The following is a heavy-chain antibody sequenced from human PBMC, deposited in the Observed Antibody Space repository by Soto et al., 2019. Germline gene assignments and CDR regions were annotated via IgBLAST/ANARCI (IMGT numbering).Heavy chain of an antibody. D-gene: IGHD3-3*01. CDR1: GFTFSSYA. V-gene: IGHV3-30-3*01. CDR3: AREDYDF. CDR2: ISYDGSNK. J-gene: IGHJ4*02. Sequence: PVGSLRLSCAASGFTFSSYAMHWVRQAPGKGLEWVAVISYDGSNKYYADSVKGRFTISRDNSKNTLYLQMNSLRAEDTAVYYCAREDYDFWGQGTLVTVSS.